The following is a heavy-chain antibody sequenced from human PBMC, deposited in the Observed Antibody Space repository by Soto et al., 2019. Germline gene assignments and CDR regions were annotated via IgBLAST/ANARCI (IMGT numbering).Heavy chain of an antibody. V-gene: IGHV5-51*01. CDR2: IYPGDSDT. CDR3: ARGKDTAMVYYYYGMDV. Sequence: GESLKISCKGPGYSFTSYWIGWVRQMPGKSLKGMGIIYPGDSDTRYSPSFQGQVTISADKSISTAYLQWSSLKASDTAMYYCARGKDTAMVYYYYGMDVWGQGTTVTVSS. CDR1: GYSFTSYW. D-gene: IGHD5-18*01. J-gene: IGHJ6*02.